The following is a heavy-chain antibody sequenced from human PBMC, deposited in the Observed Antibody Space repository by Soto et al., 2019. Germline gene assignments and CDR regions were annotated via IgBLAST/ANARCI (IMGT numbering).Heavy chain of an antibody. Sequence: QVQLVQSGAEVKKPGASVKVSCKASGYTFTSYYMHWVRQAPGQGLEWMGIINPRRGSTIYAQKFHRRVTMNIYTSTSKGYMELSSLRSEATAVYYCARDMVRVVMTSSLVVWGQGTLVTVSS. D-gene: IGHD3-10*01. V-gene: IGHV1-46*01. CDR1: GYTFTSYY. CDR2: INPRRGST. J-gene: IGHJ1*01. CDR3: ARDMVRVVMTSSLVV.